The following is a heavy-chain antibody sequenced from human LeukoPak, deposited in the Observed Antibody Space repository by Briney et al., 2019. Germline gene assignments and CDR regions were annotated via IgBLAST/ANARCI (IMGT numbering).Heavy chain of an antibody. Sequence: GGSLRLSCAASGFTFSSYSMNWVRQAPGKGREWVSYISSSRSTIYYADSVKGRFTISRDNAKNSLYLQMNSLRAEDTAVYYCARDTGMLVGNFDYWGQGTLVTVSS. CDR2: ISSSRSTI. CDR3: ARDTGMLVGNFDY. D-gene: IGHD2-8*01. J-gene: IGHJ4*02. CDR1: GFTFSSYS. V-gene: IGHV3-48*01.